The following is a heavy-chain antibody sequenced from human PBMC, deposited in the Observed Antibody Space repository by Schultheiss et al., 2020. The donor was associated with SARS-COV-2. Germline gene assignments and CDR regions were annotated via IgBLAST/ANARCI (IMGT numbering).Heavy chain of an antibody. J-gene: IGHJ3*02. CDR2: INPNSGGT. CDR3: AREDTGGSYASGAFDI. D-gene: IGHD1-26*01. CDR1: GYTFTSYG. V-gene: IGHV1-2*02. Sequence: ASVKVSCKASGYTFTSYGISWVRQAPGQGLEWMGWINPNSGGTNYAQKFQGRVTMTRDTSISTAYMELSRLRSDDTAVYYCAREDTGGSYASGAFDIWGQGTMVTVSS.